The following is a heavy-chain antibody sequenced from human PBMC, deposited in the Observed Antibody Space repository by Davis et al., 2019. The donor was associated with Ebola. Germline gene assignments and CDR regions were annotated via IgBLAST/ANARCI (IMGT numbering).Heavy chain of an antibody. CDR3: ARGPPMGNWFDP. CDR1: GYTFTSYG. V-gene: IGHV1-18*01. J-gene: IGHJ5*02. CDR2: ISAYNGNT. Sequence: ASVKVSCKASGYTFTSYGISWVRQAPGQGLEWMGWISAYNGNTNYAQKFQGRVTITRNTSISTAYMELSSLRSEDTAVYYCARGPPMGNWFDPWGQGTLVTVSS. D-gene: IGHD3-10*01.